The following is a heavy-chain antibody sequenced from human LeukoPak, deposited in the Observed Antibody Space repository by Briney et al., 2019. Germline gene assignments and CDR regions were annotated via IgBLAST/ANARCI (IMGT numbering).Heavy chain of an antibody. V-gene: IGHV6-1*01. J-gene: IGHJ4*02. CDR1: GDCVSSNSAA. Sequence: SQTLSLTCGISGDCVSSNSAAWNWIRQSPSRGLEWLGRTYYRSKWFINYAPSVKSRIIINPDTPKNQVSLQLNSVTPEDTAVYYCTRSDCSSGRCPGFDNWGQGTLVTVSS. CDR2: TYYRSKWFI. D-gene: IGHD2-15*01. CDR3: TRSDCSSGRCPGFDN.